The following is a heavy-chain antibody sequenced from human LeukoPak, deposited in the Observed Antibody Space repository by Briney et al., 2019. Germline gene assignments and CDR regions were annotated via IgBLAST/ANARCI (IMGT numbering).Heavy chain of an antibody. CDR2: IKQDGSAK. CDR1: GFTLSDHW. CDR3: ARETWGGLDY. J-gene: IGHJ4*02. D-gene: IGHD3-16*01. Sequence: GGSLRLSCEASGFTLSDHWMTWVRQAPGKGLEWVAYIKQDGSAKYYVDSVKGRFTISRDNSKNSLYLQMNSLRAEDTAVYYCARETWGGLDYWGQGTLVIVSS. V-gene: IGHV3-7*01.